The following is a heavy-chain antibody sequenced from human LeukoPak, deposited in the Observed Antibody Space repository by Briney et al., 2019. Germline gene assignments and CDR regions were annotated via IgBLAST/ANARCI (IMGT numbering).Heavy chain of an antibody. CDR1: GGSISSYY. V-gene: IGHV4-34*01. D-gene: IGHD3-22*01. J-gene: IGHJ4*02. CDR2: INHSGST. CDR3: ARGHGYYYDSSGNPPYY. Sequence: SETLSLTCTVSGGSISSYYWSWIRQPPGKGLEWIGEINHSGSTNYNPSLKSRVTISVDTSKNQFSLKLSSVTAADKAVYYCARGHGYYYDSSGNPPYYWGQGTLVTVSS.